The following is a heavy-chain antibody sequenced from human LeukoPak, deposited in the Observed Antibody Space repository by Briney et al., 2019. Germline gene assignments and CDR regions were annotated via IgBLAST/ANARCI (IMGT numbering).Heavy chain of an antibody. CDR1: GFTFSTCA. CDR3: ARQQQQLWYD. Sequence: GGSLRLSCATSGFTFSTCAMSWVRQAPGKGLEWVSYISSSAGTTYYADSVKGRFTISRDNAKNSLYLQMNSLRAEDTAVYFCARQQQQLWYDWGQGTLVTVSS. J-gene: IGHJ4*02. V-gene: IGHV3-48*03. D-gene: IGHD5-18*01. CDR2: ISSSAGTT.